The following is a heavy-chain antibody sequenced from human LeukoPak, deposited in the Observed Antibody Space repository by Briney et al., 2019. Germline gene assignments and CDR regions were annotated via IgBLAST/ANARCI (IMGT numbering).Heavy chain of an antibody. CDR2: ISYDGSNK. V-gene: IGHV3-30*04. D-gene: IGHD6-13*01. CDR1: GFTFSSYA. J-gene: IGHJ4*02. Sequence: GGSLRLSCAASGFTFSSYAMHWVRQAPGKGLEWVAVISYDGSNKYYADSVKGRFTISRDNSKNTLYLQMNSLRAEDTAVYYCAREAGAAAGKRALDYWGQGTLVTVSS. CDR3: AREAGAAAGKRALDY.